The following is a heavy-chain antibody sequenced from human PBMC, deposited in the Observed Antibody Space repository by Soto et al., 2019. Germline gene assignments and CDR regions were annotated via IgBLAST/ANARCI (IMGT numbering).Heavy chain of an antibody. D-gene: IGHD4-17*01. V-gene: IGHV5-10-1*01. CDR2: IDPSAPYT. CDR1: GYSFTSFW. CDR3: ARRGDYGDYVDY. Sequence: GESLKISCSSSGYSFTSFWISWVRQMPGKGLEWMGKIDPSAPYTNYSPSFQGHVTISADRSISTAYLQWSSLKASDTAMYYCARRGDYGDYVDYWGQGTLVTVSS. J-gene: IGHJ4*02.